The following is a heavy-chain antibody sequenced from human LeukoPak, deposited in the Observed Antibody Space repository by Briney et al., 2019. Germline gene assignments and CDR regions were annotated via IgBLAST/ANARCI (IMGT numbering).Heavy chain of an antibody. D-gene: IGHD6-19*01. Sequence: SVKVSCKASGGTFSSYAISWVRQAPGQGLEWMGGIIPIFGTANYAQKFQGRVTITADESTSTAYMELSSLRSEDTAVYYCARVGYSSGWCHDYWGQGTLVTVSS. CDR3: ARVGYSSGWCHDY. J-gene: IGHJ4*02. CDR1: GGTFSSYA. V-gene: IGHV1-69*01. CDR2: IIPIFGTA.